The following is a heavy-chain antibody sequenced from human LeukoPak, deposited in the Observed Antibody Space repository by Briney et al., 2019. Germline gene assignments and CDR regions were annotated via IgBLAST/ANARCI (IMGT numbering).Heavy chain of an antibody. J-gene: IGHJ4*02. D-gene: IGHD3-22*01. CDR1: GYIFTSYG. Sequence: ASVKVSCKASGYIFTSYGISWVRQAPGQGLEWMGWISAYNGNTNYAQKLQGRVTMTTDTSTSTAYMELRSLRSDDTAVYYCARDSTYYDSSGYYHRLDYWGQGTLVTVSS. CDR2: ISAYNGNT. V-gene: IGHV1-18*01. CDR3: ARDSTYYDSSGYYHRLDY.